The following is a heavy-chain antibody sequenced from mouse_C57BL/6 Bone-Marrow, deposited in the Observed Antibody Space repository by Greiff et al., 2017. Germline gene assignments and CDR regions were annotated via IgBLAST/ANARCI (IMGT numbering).Heavy chain of an antibody. CDR3: TRKGYGCDGTWFAY. Sequence: EVHLVESGPELVKPGASVKISCKASGYSFTDYNMNWVKQSNGKSLEWIGVINPNYGTTSYNQKFKGKATLTVDQSSSTAYMQLNSLTSEDSAVYYATRKGYGCDGTWFAYWGQGTLVTVSA. CDR2: INPNYGTT. CDR1: GYSFTDYN. D-gene: IGHD2-2*01. V-gene: IGHV1-39*01. J-gene: IGHJ3*01.